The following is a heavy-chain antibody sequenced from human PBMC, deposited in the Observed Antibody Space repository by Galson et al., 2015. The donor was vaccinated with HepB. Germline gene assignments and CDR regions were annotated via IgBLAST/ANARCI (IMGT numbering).Heavy chain of an antibody. Sequence: CAISGDSVSSHSAAWNWIRQSPSRGLEWLGRTYYRSKWYKDYAVSVKSRITINPDTSKNQVSLQLEYVAPEDTAVYYCAYGVDVWGQGTTVTVSS. CDR2: TYYRSKWYK. V-gene: IGHV6-1*01. J-gene: IGHJ6*02. CDR1: GDSVSSHSAA. CDR3: AYGVDV.